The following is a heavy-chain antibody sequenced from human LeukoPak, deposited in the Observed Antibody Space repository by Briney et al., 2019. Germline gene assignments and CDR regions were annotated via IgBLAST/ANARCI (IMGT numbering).Heavy chain of an antibody. CDR3: AKGGGGDPAGGNYHYLDV. J-gene: IGHJ6*03. CDR1: GFTFDDYA. V-gene: IGHV3-9*01. CDR2: ISWNSGRI. D-gene: IGHD6-13*01. Sequence: PGRSLRLSCAATGFTFDDYAMHWVRQAPGKGLEWVSGISWNSGRIGYADSVKGRFTISRDNAKNSLYLEVNSLRAVDTGLFYCAKGGGGDPAGGNYHYLDVWGKGTTVTVSS.